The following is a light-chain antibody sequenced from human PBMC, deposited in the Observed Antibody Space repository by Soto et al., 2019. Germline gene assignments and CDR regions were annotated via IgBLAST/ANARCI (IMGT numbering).Light chain of an antibody. Sequence: EIVLTQSPATLSLSPGERGTLSCRASQSISSSLAWYQQKPGQAPRRLIYDASNRSTGIPARFSGSGSGTDFALTISSLEPEDFAVYYCQQRFSWPRTFGQGTKVEIK. V-gene: IGKV3-11*01. J-gene: IGKJ1*01. CDR3: QQRFSWPRT. CDR1: QSISSS. CDR2: DAS.